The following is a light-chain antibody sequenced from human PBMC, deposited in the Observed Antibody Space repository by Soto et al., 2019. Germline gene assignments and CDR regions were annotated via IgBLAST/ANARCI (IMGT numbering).Light chain of an antibody. CDR2: AAS. CDR1: QGISSY. V-gene: IGKV1-9*01. CDR3: QLLNSYPLT. Sequence: ELTQAGSSRSASVGDRVTITCLASQGISSYLAWYQQKPGKAPKLLIYAASTLQSGVPSRFSGSGSGPDSTLTIGRLKPEDPVTYSCQLLNSYPLTFGGGTKVDIK. J-gene: IGKJ4*02.